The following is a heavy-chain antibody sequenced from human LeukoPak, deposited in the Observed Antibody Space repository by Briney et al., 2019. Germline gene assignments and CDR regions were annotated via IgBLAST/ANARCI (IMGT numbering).Heavy chain of an antibody. D-gene: IGHD3/OR15-3a*01. CDR3: ARGRTGSVSGMDV. CDR1: GGSFSGYY. V-gene: IGHV4-34*01. CDR2: INHSGST. Sequence: SETLPLTCAVYGGSFSGYYWSWIRQPPGKGLEWIGEINHSGSTNYNPSLKSRVTISVDTSKNQFSLKLSSVTAADTAVYYCARGRTGSVSGMDVWGQGTTVTVSS. J-gene: IGHJ6*02.